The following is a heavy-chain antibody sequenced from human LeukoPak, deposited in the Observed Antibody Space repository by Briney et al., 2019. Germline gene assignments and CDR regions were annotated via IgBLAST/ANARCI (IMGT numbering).Heavy chain of an antibody. D-gene: IGHD2-8*01. CDR3: VKETYTHYFDY. Sequence: GGSLRLSCSASGXTFSSYAMHWVRQAPGKGLEYVSAISSNGGSTYYADSVKGRFTISRDNSKNTLYLQMSSLRAEDTAVYYCVKETYTHYFDYWGQGTLVTVSS. J-gene: IGHJ4*02. V-gene: IGHV3-64D*06. CDR1: GXTFSSYA. CDR2: ISSNGGST.